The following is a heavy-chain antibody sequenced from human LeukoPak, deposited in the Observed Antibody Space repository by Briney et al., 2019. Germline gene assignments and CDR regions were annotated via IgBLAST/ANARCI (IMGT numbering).Heavy chain of an antibody. CDR1: GFTFSSYW. Sequence: GGSLRLSCAASGFTFSSYWMHWVRQAPGKGLVWVSRINSDGSSTSYAGSVKGRFTISRDNAKNTLYLQMNSLRAEDTAVYYCASANYYDSSALDYWGQGTLVTVSS. CDR2: INSDGSST. V-gene: IGHV3-74*01. CDR3: ASANYYDSSALDY. J-gene: IGHJ4*02. D-gene: IGHD3-22*01.